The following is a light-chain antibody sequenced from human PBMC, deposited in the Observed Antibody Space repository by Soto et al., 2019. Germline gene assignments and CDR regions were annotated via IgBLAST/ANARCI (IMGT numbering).Light chain of an antibody. CDR3: QSSDSSLSGYV. J-gene: IGLJ1*01. CDR2: GNS. CDR1: SSNIGAGYD. V-gene: IGLV1-40*01. Sequence: QSVLTQPPSVSGAPGQRVTISCTGSSSNIGAGYDVHWYQQLPGTAPKLLIYGNSNRPSGVPDRFSGSKSGTSASLAITGLQAEDGADYYCQSSDSSLSGYVFGTGTKVTVL.